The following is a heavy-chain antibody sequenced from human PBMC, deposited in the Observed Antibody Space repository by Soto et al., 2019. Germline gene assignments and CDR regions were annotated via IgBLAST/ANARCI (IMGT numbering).Heavy chain of an antibody. V-gene: IGHV3-21*01. CDR3: ARHRIQAWSKYFFDH. J-gene: IGHJ4*02. CDR2: ISSSSNHI. D-gene: IGHD5-18*01. CDR1: GFSFSTYS. Sequence: GGSLRLSCATSGFSFSTYSMNWVRQAPGKGLEWVASISSSSNHIYYADSVKGRFTVSRDNAKNSLYLQMNGLRAEDTAIYYCARHRIQAWSKYFFDHWGQGTLVTVSS.